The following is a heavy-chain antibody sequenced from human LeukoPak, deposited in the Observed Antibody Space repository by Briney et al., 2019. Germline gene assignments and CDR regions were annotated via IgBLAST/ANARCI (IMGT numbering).Heavy chain of an antibody. D-gene: IGHD1-1*01. CDR3: ARSGTSYYFDY. CDR2: INPSGGST. CDR1: GYTFTSYY. V-gene: IGHV1-46*01. Sequence: VASVKVSCKASGYTFTSYYMHWVRQAPGQGLEWMGIINPSGGSTSYAQRFQGRVTMTRDTSTSTVYMELSSLRSEDTAVYYCARSGTSYYFDYWGQGTLVTVSS. J-gene: IGHJ4*02.